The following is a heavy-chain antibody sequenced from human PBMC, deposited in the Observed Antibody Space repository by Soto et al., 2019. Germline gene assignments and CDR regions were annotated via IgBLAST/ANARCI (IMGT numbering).Heavy chain of an antibody. CDR3: ARVFPDGWVEPGVVRGYLDT. CDR2: IIPIFGTT. V-gene: IGHV1-69*01. D-gene: IGHD3-3*01. Sequence: QVQLVQSGAEVKEPGSAVKVSCKAPADSFSSYGISWVRQAPGQGLVWMGGIIPIFGTTNYAEKFQGRVTITAAESTNTAYMELRSLRSEDTAFYYCARVFPDGWVEPGVVRGYLDTWGRGTLVTVSS. CDR1: ADSFSSYG. J-gene: IGHJ4*02.